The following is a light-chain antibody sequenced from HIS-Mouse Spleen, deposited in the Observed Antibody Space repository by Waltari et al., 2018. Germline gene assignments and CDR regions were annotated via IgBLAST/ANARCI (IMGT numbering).Light chain of an antibody. Sequence: QSALTQPASVSGSPGQSITISCTGTSSDAGGYTDVPWYQHHPGKAPKLIIYEVSNRPSGVSNRFSGSKSGNTASLTISGLQAEDEADYYCSSYTSSSTWVFGGGTKLTVL. V-gene: IGLV2-14*01. J-gene: IGLJ3*02. CDR1: SSDAGGYTD. CDR2: EVS. CDR3: SSYTSSSTWV.